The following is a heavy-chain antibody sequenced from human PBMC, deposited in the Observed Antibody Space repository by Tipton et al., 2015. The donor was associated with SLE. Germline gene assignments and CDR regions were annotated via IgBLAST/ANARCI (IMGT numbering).Heavy chain of an antibody. J-gene: IGHJ5*02. Sequence: TLSLTCTVSGGSISSSDYYWGWIRQPPGKGLEGITNIHYGVRYTENSFYNTSLKSRVTISLDTSRNQFSLKLTSVTAADTAVYYCARGAIAVAGSGWFDPWGQGTLVTVSS. V-gene: IGHV4-39*07. CDR3: ARGAIAVAGSGWFDP. CDR2: IHYGVRYTENS. CDR1: GGSISSSDYY. D-gene: IGHD6-19*01.